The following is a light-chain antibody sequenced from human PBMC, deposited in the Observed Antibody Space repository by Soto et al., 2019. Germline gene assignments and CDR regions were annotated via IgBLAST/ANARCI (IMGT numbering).Light chain of an antibody. J-gene: IGKJ5*01. CDR1: QSINNY. Sequence: IQLTQSPSSLPASVGDRVAITCRTSQSINNYLNWYQQKPGKAPKVLIYAASSLQSGVPSRFSGSGSGTDFTLTITNLQPEDFATYYCQQYDRFPITFGQGTRLEIK. V-gene: IGKV1-39*01. CDR3: QQYDRFPIT. CDR2: AAS.